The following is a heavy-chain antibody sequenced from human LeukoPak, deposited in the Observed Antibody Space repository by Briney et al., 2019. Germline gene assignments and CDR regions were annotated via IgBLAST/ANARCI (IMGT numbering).Heavy chain of an antibody. V-gene: IGHV3-11*01. CDR2: ISSSGSTI. J-gene: IGHJ4*02. D-gene: IGHD3-10*01. CDR3: AKRGVVIRVILVGFHKEAYYFDS. CDR1: GFTFSDYY. Sequence: PGGSLRLSCAASGFTFSDYYMSWIRQAPGKGLEWVSYISSSGSTIYYADSVKGRFTISRDNSKNTLYLQMNSLRAEDTAVYFCAKRGVVIRVILVGFHKEAYYFDSWGQGVVVTVSS.